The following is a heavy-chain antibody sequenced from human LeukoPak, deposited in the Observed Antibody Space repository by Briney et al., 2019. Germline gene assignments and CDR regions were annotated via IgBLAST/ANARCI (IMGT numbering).Heavy chain of an antibody. CDR2: IYYSGIT. CDR3: ARDTSLSRVWFDP. V-gene: IGHV4-39*07. Sequence: PETLSLTCTVSGGSISSAGYYWGWIRQPPRKGLEWIGNIYYSGITFYNPSLKSRVTISVDTSKNQFSLELNSVTAADTAVYYCARDTSLSRVWFDPWGQGTLVTVSS. CDR1: GGSISSAGYY. J-gene: IGHJ5*02.